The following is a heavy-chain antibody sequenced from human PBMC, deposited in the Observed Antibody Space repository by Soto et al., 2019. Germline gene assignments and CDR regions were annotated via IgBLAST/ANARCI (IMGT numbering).Heavy chain of an antibody. V-gene: IGHV4-59*01. CDR2: IYYSGST. CDR1: GGSISSYY. Sequence: SETLSLTCTVSGGSISSYYWSWIRQPPGKGLEWIGYIYYSGSTNYNPSLKSRVTISVDTSKNQFSLKLSSVTAADTAVYYCARGVGDYETNYNWFDPWGQGTLVTVSS. D-gene: IGHD3-10*01. J-gene: IGHJ5*02. CDR3: ARGVGDYETNYNWFDP.